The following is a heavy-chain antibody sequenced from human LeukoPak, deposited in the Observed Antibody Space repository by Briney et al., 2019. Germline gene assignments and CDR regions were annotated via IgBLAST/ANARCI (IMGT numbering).Heavy chain of an antibody. CDR2: IKQDGSER. CDR1: GFTFSGYW. D-gene: IGHD5-18*01. CDR3: ARGGCSYDY. Sequence: PGGSLRLSCAASGFTFSGYWMSWVRQAPGKGLEWVANIKQDGSERYYVDSVKGRFTISRDNAKNSLYLQMNSLRAEDTAVYYCARGGCSYDYWGQGTLVTVSS. V-gene: IGHV3-7*03. J-gene: IGHJ4*02.